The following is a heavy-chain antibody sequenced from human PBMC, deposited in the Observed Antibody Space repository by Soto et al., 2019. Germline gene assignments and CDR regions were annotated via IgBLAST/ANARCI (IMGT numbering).Heavy chain of an antibody. CDR2: IYWDDDK. CDR3: AHRRIRGRDYYGSGRLTPHDAFDI. V-gene: IGHV2-5*02. D-gene: IGHD3-10*01. Sequence: QITLKESGPTLVKPTQTLTLTCTFSGFSLSTSGVGVGWIRQPPGKALEWLALIYWDDDKRYSPSLKSRLTITKDTSKNQVVLTMTNMDPVDTATYYCAHRRIRGRDYYGSGRLTPHDAFDIWGQGTMVTVSS. J-gene: IGHJ3*02. CDR1: GFSLSTSGVG.